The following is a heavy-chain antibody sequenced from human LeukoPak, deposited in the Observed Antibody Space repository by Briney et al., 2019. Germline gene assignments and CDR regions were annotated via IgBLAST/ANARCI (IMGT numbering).Heavy chain of an antibody. CDR3: ARDRVGATTNFDY. CDR2: IYSGGNT. D-gene: IGHD1-26*01. Sequence: PGGSLRLSCAASGFTVSSNYMSWVRQAPGKGLDWVSVIYSGGNTYYADSVKCRFTISRDNSKNTLYLQMNSLRAEDTAVYYCARDRVGATTNFDYWGQGTLVTVSS. J-gene: IGHJ4*02. V-gene: IGHV3-53*01. CDR1: GFTVSSNY.